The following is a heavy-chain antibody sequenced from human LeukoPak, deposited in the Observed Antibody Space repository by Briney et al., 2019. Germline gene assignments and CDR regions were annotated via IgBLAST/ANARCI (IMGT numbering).Heavy chain of an antibody. Sequence: SETLSLTCTVSGGSIRSGSYYWSWIRQSAGKGLEWIGRIYISGSTKYNPSLKSRVTISVDTSKNQLSLKLSSVTAADTAVYYCARDLVDTVMSHLVLFDYWGQGTLVTVSS. V-gene: IGHV4-61*02. J-gene: IGHJ4*02. D-gene: IGHD5-18*01. CDR2: IYISGST. CDR1: GGSIRSGSYY. CDR3: ARDLVDTVMSHLVLFDY.